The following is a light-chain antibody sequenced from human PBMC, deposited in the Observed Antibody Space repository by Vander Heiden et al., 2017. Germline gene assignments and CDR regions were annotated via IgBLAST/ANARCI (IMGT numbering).Light chain of an antibody. CDR2: DDN. CDR1: RSGSKS. J-gene: IGLJ2*01. Sequence: SYVLTHPPSVSVAPGQTARITCGGNRSGSKSVHRYQQKPGQAPMLGVYDDNDRPSGIPERFSGSNSGNTATLTISRVEAGDEADYYCQVWESSSDHPEGVFGGGTKLTVL. CDR3: QVWESSSDHPEGV. V-gene: IGLV3-21*02.